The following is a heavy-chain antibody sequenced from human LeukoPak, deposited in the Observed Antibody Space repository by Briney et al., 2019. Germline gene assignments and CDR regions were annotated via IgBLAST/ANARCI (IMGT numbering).Heavy chain of an antibody. CDR1: GGSISSSSYY. CDR3: ARGLAAAANNWFDP. V-gene: IGHV4-39*07. CDR2: IYYSGST. J-gene: IGHJ5*02. D-gene: IGHD6-13*01. Sequence: SETLSLTCTVSGGSISSSSYYWSWIRQPPGKGLEWIGSIYYSGSTYYNPSLKSRVTISVHTSKNQFSLKLSSVTAADTAVYYCARGLAAAANNWFDPWGQGTLVTVSS.